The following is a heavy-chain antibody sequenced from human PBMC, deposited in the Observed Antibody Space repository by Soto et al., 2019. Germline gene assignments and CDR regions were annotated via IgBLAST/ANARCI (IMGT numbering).Heavy chain of an antibody. Sequence: SETLSLTCAVSGGSISSSNWWSWVRQPPGKGLEWIGEIYHSGSTNYNPSLKSRVTISVDKSKNQFSLKLSSVTAADTAVYYCASPVECSTTSCIRWGQGTLVTVSS. CDR1: GGSISSSNW. D-gene: IGHD2-2*01. V-gene: IGHV4-4*02. CDR2: IYHSGST. J-gene: IGHJ4*02. CDR3: ASPVECSTTSCIR.